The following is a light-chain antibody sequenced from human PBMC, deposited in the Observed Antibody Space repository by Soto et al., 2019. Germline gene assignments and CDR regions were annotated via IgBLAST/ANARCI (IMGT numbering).Light chain of an antibody. CDR3: TSYTRTSTRV. J-gene: IGLJ2*01. CDR1: SNDIGANDY. V-gene: IGLV2-14*01. CDR2: EAA. Sequence: QSALTQPASVSGSPGQSITISCTGTSNDIGANDYVSWYQHHPGQAPKILIYEAANRPSGVSHRFSGSKSGNTASLTISGLQAEDEADYFCTSYTRTSTRVFGGGTKLTVL.